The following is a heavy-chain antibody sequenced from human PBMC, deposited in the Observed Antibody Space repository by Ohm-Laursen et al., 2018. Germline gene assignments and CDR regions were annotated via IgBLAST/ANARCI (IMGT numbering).Heavy chain of an antibody. CDR2: ISGNYNTI. CDR1: GFTFSDYY. J-gene: IGHJ3*02. V-gene: IGHV3-11*01. CDR3: TRPQRDAFDI. Sequence: GSLRLSCSASGFTFSDYYMTWVRQAPGKGLERISYISGNYNTIYYADSVKGRFTISRDNAKNSLYLQMNSLRDDDTAIYYCTRPQRDAFDIWGQGTMVTVSS.